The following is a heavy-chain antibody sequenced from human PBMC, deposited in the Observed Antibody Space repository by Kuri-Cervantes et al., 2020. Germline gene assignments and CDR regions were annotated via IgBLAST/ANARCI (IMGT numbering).Heavy chain of an antibody. V-gene: IGHV3-21*01. CDR2: ISSMSNYI. CDR1: GFTFSTYS. CDR3: VRMVHSYGFWDY. Sequence: GESLKISCAASGFTFSTYSMNWVRQAPGKGLEWVSSISSMSNYIYYADSVKGRFTISRDNAKNSLSLEMNSLRVEDTAVYYCVRMVHSYGFWDYWGQGTLVTVSS. J-gene: IGHJ4*02. D-gene: IGHD5-18*01.